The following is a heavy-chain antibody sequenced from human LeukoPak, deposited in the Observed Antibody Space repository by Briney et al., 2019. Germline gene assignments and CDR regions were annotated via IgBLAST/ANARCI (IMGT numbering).Heavy chain of an antibody. J-gene: IGHJ4*02. CDR3: ARSQDGDYPFFDY. CDR2: IYHTGTT. V-gene: IGHV4-30-2*01. CDR1: GGFISSGPFS. Sequence: PSETLSLTCGVSGGFISSGPFSWRWIRQPPGKGLEWIGHIYHTGTTYYNPPLKSRVTISMDRSKNQISLKLNSVTVADTAVYYCARSQDGDYPFFDYWGQGTLVSVSS. D-gene: IGHD4-17*01.